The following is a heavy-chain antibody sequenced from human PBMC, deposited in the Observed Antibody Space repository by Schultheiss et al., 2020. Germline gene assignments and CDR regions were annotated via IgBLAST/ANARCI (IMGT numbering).Heavy chain of an antibody. CDR1: GGSISSSSYY. J-gene: IGHJ5*02. V-gene: IGHV4-39*07. D-gene: IGHD3-9*01. CDR2: IYYSGST. CDR3: ASASNDIVTGYSKGWFDP. Sequence: SVTLSLTCTVSGGSISSSSYYWGWIRQPPGKGLEWIGSIYYSGSTYYNPSLKSRVTISLDKSKNHFSLKLSSVTAADTAVYYCASASNDIVTGYSKGWFDPWGQGTL.